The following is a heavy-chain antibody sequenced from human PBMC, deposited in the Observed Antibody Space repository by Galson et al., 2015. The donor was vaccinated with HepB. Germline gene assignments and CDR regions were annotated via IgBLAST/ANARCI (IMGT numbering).Heavy chain of an antibody. CDR3: AHRASSGYPNAFDI. Sequence: PALVKPTQTLTLTCTFSGFSLSTSGVGVSWIRQPPGKALEWLALIYGNDDKRYSPSLKSRLTITKDTSKNQVVLTMTNMDPVDTATYYCAHRASSGYPNAFDIWGQGTMVTVSS. CDR1: GFSLSTSGVG. V-gene: IGHV2-5*01. J-gene: IGHJ3*02. CDR2: IYGNDDK. D-gene: IGHD5-12*01.